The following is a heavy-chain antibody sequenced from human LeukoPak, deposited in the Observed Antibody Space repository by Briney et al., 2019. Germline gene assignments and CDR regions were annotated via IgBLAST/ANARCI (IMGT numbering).Heavy chain of an antibody. Sequence: PGRSLRLSCAASGFTFSSYGMHWVRQAPGKGLEWVSSISSSSSYIYYADSVKGRFTISRDNAKNSLYLQMNSLRAEDTAVYYCATEGGSDYWGQGTLVTVSS. CDR2: ISSSSSYI. D-gene: IGHD3-16*01. CDR1: GFTFSSYG. J-gene: IGHJ4*02. V-gene: IGHV3-21*01. CDR3: ATEGGSDY.